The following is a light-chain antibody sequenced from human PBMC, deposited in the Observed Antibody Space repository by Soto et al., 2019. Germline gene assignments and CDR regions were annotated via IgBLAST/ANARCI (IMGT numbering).Light chain of an antibody. J-gene: IGKJ4*01. CDR1: QRVPTKY. V-gene: IGKV3-20*01. CDR3: QHYGDSPS. Sequence: IVVTQYPGTLSLSPGERATLSCRASQRVPTKYLAWFQQKPGQAPRLLMNDVSTRVTGFPDRFSGRGSETDFTLTISRLEPEDFAVYYCQHYGDSPSFGGGTKVEMK. CDR2: DVS.